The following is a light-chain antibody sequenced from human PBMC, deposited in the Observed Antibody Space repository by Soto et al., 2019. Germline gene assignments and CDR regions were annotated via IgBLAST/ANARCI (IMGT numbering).Light chain of an antibody. V-gene: IGKV1-5*01. CDR2: DAS. Sequence: DIQMTQSPSTLSASVGDRVTITCRASQSITGWLAWYQQKPGRAPKLLIYDASTLETGVPSRFSGRESETEFTLTISSLQPDDVATYYCQQYKNLFTFGQGTKLEIK. CDR3: QQYKNLFT. CDR1: QSITGW. J-gene: IGKJ2*01.